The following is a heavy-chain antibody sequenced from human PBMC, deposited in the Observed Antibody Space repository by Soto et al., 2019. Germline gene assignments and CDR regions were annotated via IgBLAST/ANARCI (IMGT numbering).Heavy chain of an antibody. CDR3: EMTLAY. CDR2: ISGSGGST. Sequence: GGSLRLSCAASGFTFSSYAMSWVRQSPGKGLEWVSGISGSGGSTYYADSVRGRFTISRDNSKNTLYLQMNSLRAEDTAVYFCEMTLAYWGQGTLVTVSS. CDR1: GFTFSSYA. V-gene: IGHV3-23*01. D-gene: IGHD2-21*02. J-gene: IGHJ4*02.